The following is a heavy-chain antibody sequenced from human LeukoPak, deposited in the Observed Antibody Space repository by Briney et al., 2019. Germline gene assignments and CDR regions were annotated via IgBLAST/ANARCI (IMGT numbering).Heavy chain of an antibody. J-gene: IGHJ4*02. CDR3: AKEDGVWDSYFDY. V-gene: IGHV3-30*18. Sequence: GRSLRLSCAASGFTFSSYGMHWVRQAPGKGLEWVAVISYDGSNKYYADSVKGRFTISRDNSKNTLYLQMNSLRAEDTAVYYCAKEDGVWDSYFDYWGQGTLVTVSS. D-gene: IGHD5-24*01. CDR2: ISYDGSNK. CDR1: GFTFSSYG.